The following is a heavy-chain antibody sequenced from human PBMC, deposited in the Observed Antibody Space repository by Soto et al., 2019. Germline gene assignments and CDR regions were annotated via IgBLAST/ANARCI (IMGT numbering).Heavy chain of an antibody. J-gene: IGHJ3*02. CDR3: AILITMVRGVINRDAFDI. CDR2: IYYTGTT. Sequence: PSETLSLTCTVSGGSISGGGYYWSWIRQFPGKGLEWIGYIYYTGTTYYNPSLKSRLTLSVETSKNQFSLKLSSVTAADTAVYYCAILITMVRGVINRDAFDIWGQGTMVTVS. CDR1: GGSISGGGYY. V-gene: IGHV4-31*03. D-gene: IGHD3-10*01.